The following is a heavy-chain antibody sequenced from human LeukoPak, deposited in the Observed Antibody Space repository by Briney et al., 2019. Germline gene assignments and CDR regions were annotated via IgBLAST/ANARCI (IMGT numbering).Heavy chain of an antibody. J-gene: IGHJ4*02. CDR3: ARVRFIAAAGDFDY. V-gene: IGHV1-2*02. D-gene: IGHD6-13*01. Sequence: GASVKVSCKASGYTFTGYYMHWVRQAPGQGLEWMGWINPNSGGTNYAQKLQGRVTMTTDTSTSTAYMELRSLRSDDTAVYYCARVRFIAAAGDFDYWGQGTLVTVSS. CDR1: GYTFTGYY. CDR2: INPNSGGT.